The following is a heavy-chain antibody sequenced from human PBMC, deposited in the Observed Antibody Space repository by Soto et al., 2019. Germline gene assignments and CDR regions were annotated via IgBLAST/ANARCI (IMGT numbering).Heavy chain of an antibody. V-gene: IGHV3-74*01. D-gene: IGHD2-2*01. CDR2: IKSDGSST. CDR1: GFTFSSYW. J-gene: IGHJ4*02. Sequence: EVQLVESGGGLVQPGGSLRLSCAASGFTFSSYWMHWVRQAPGKGLVWVSRIKSDGSSTSYTDSVKGRFTISRDNAKNTLYLQMNSLRAEDTAVYYCARDGGEVVPAAPGLGTDYWGQGTLVTVSS. CDR3: ARDGGEVVPAAPGLGTDY.